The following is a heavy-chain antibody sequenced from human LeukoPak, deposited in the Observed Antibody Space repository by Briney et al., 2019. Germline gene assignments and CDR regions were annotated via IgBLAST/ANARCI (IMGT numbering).Heavy chain of an antibody. Sequence: GGSLRLSCTASGFTFTIFGLNWVRQAPGKGPEWVSYIDARSGITYYADSVQGRFTISRDDARESVFLQMDGLRVDDTAVYYCARTYDFGRGPPGDAFDNWGPGTWVIVSA. CDR2: IDARSGIT. V-gene: IGHV3-48*01. D-gene: IGHD3-3*01. CDR1: GFTFTIFG. CDR3: ARTYDFGRGPPGDAFDN. J-gene: IGHJ3*02.